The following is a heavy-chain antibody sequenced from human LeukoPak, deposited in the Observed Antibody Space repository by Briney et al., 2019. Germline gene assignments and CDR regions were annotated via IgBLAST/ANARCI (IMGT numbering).Heavy chain of an antibody. V-gene: IGHV4-34*01. D-gene: IGHD1/OR15-1a*01. J-gene: IGHJ4*02. CDR1: GGSFSGYY. CDR3: ARAPTRGIDY. Sequence: SETLSLTCAVYGGSFSGYYWSWIRQPPGKGLEWIGEINHSGSTNYNPSLKSRVTISVDTSKNQFSLKLSSVSAADTAVYYCARAPTRGIDYRGQGTLVTVSS. CDR2: INHSGST.